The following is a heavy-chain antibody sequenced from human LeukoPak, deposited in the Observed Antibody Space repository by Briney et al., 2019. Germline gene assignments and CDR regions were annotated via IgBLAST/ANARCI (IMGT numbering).Heavy chain of an antibody. V-gene: IGHV4-34*01. CDR3: ARGTPSRYYYCDF. Sequence: PSETLSLTCAVYSGSLSGYYWSWIRQPPGKGLEWIGDIKDGGITNYNPSLKSRVTISVDTSKNQFSLKLNSVTAADTAVYYCARGTPSRYYYCDFWGQGTLVTVSS. D-gene: IGHD3-22*01. CDR2: IKDGGIT. CDR1: SGSLSGYY. J-gene: IGHJ4*02.